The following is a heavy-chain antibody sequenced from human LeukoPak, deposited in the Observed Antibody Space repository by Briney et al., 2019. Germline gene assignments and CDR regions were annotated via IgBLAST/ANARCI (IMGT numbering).Heavy chain of an antibody. D-gene: IGHD2-15*01. CDR1: GFTFSSYS. CDR2: ISSDSNYI. Sequence: GGSLRLSCAASGFTFSSYSMNWVRQASGKGLEWVSSISSDSNYIYYADSVRGRFTISRDNAENSLYLQMSSLRAEDTAVYYCARDVSRISDYWGQGALVTVSS. CDR3: ARDVSRISDY. J-gene: IGHJ4*02. V-gene: IGHV3-21*01.